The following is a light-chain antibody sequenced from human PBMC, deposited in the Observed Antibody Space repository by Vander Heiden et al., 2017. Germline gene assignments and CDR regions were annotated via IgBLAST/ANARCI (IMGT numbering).Light chain of an antibody. CDR2: KAS. CDR3: QQYNSHLFT. Sequence: DIQMTQSPSTLSASVGDRVTIPCRASQTAGNWLAWYQQKPGKAPKLLTYKASTLERGVPSRFSDSGSGTEFTLTISSLQPDDFATYYCQQYNSHLFTFGPGTKVDIK. V-gene: IGKV1-5*03. J-gene: IGKJ3*01. CDR1: QTAGNW.